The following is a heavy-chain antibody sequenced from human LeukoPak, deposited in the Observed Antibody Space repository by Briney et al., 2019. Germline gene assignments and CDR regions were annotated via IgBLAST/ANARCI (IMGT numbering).Heavy chain of an antibody. Sequence: GASVKVSCKASGYTFTGYYMHWVRQAPGQGLEWMGWTHPSSGGTRYEERFHGRVTMTRDMSTSTAYMELSSLTSDDTAVYYCARMTHGSGASYSHFDYWSQGTLVTVSS. CDR1: GYTFTGYY. J-gene: IGHJ4*02. CDR2: THPSSGGT. CDR3: ARMTHGSGASYSHFDY. V-gene: IGHV1-2*02. D-gene: IGHD3-10*01.